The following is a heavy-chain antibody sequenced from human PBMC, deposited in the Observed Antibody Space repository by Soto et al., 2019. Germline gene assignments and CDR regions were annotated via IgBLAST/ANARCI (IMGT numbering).Heavy chain of an antibody. J-gene: IGHJ5*02. CDR3: AGASDSTWYNWLDP. V-gene: IGHV1-69*01. Sequence: QVQLVQSGAEVKKPGSSVKVSCKAPGGNFSSNGIRWVRQAPGQGLELMGGIIPTFGTTNYAHKFRGRVTITADESTGTAYMELSSLRSDDTAVYYCAGASDSTWYNWLDPWGQGTLVTASS. D-gene: IGHD5-18*01. CDR1: GGNFSSNG. CDR2: IIPTFGTT.